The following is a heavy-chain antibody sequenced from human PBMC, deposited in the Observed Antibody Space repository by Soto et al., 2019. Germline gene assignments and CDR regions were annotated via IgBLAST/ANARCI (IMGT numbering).Heavy chain of an antibody. V-gene: IGHV3-48*02. CDR3: ARARLSYDFWSGYYPTYYYGMDV. CDR2: ISSSSSTI. D-gene: IGHD3-3*01. Sequence: GGSLRLSCAASGFTFSSYSMNWVRQAPGKGLEWVSYISSSSSTIYYADSVKGRFTISRDNAKNSLYLQMNSLRDEDTAVYYCARARLSYDFWSGYYPTYYYGMDVWGQGTTVTVSS. CDR1: GFTFSSYS. J-gene: IGHJ6*02.